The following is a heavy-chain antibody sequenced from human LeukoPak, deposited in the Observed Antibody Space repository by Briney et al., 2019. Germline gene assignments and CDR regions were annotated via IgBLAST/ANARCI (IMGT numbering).Heavy chain of an antibody. CDR1: GGTFINYA. CDR2: IIPIFGTA. D-gene: IGHD3-22*01. Sequence: ASVTVSFKASGGTFINYAISWVRQAPGQGREWMGGIIPIFGTAKYAQKFQGRVTITTDESTSTAYMELSSLRSEDTAVYYCARAGNYYESDYWGQGTLVTVSS. V-gene: IGHV1-69*05. CDR3: ARAGNYYESDY. J-gene: IGHJ4*02.